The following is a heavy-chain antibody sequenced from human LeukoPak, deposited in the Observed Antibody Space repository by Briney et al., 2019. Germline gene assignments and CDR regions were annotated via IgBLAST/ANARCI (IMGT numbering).Heavy chain of an antibody. Sequence: SVKVSCKASGGTFSSYAISWVRQAPGQGLEWMGGIIPIFGTANYAQKFQGRVTITADESTSTTSMELSSLRSEDTAVFYCATSKDTAMVTIDHWGQGTLVTVSS. J-gene: IGHJ4*02. CDR1: GGTFSSYA. CDR3: ATSKDTAMVTIDH. D-gene: IGHD5-18*01. V-gene: IGHV1-69*13. CDR2: IIPIFGTA.